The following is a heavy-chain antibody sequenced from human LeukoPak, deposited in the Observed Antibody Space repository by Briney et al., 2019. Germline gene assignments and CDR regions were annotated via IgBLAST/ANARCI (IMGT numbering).Heavy chain of an antibody. CDR1: GGSFSGYY. CDR2: INHSGST. V-gene: IGHV4-34*01. Sequence: TSETLSLTCAVYGGSFSGYYWSWIRQPPGKGLEWIGEINHSGSTNYNPSLKSRVTISVDTSKNQFSLKLSSVTAADTAVYYCARERARYYYYYKDVWGKGTTVTVSS. CDR3: ARERARYYYYYKDV. J-gene: IGHJ6*03.